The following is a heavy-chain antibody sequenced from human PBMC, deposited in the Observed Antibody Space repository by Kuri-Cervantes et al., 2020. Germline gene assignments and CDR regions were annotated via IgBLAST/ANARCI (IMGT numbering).Heavy chain of an antibody. V-gene: IGHV3-43D*04. CDR1: GFTFDDYA. Sequence: GESLKISCAASGFTFDDYAMHWVRQAPGKGLEWVSLISWDGGSTYYADSVKGRFTISRDNAKNSLYPQMNSLRAEDTALYYCARAEGDYYYMDVWGKGTTVTVSS. J-gene: IGHJ6*03. CDR3: ARAEGDYYYMDV. CDR2: ISWDGGST. D-gene: IGHD1-14*01.